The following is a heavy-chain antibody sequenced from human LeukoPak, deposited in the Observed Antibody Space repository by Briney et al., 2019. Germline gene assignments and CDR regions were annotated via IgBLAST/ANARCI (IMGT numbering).Heavy chain of an antibody. D-gene: IGHD6-19*01. CDR1: GVSISSSSYY. J-gene: IGHJ4*02. CDR2: IYYTGST. Sequence: PSETLSLTCTVSGVSISSSSYYWAWIRQPPGKGLEWIGHIYYTGSTYHNPSLKSRLTISEDTSKNQFSLKLSSVTAADTAVYYCASRLQWLNYFDYWGQGTLVTVSS. CDR3: ASRLQWLNYFDY. V-gene: IGHV4-39*01.